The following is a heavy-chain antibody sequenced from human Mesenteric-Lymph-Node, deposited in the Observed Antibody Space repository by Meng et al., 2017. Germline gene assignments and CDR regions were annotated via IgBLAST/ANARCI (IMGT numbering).Heavy chain of an antibody. V-gene: IGHV4-39*07. Sequence: SETLSFTCTVSGGSISSSSYYWGWIRQPPGKGLEWIGSIYYSGSTYYNPSLKSRVTISVDTSKNQFSLKLSSVTAADTAVYYCARTNHYDYFDYWGQGTLVTVSS. CDR3: ARTNHYDYFDY. CDR1: GGSISSSSYY. J-gene: IGHJ4*02. CDR2: IYYSGST. D-gene: IGHD3-16*01.